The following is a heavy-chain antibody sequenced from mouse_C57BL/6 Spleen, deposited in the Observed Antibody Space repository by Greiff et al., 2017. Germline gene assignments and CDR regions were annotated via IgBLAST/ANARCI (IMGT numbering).Heavy chain of an antibody. CDR3: ASEVLVSSLMDY. Sequence: VQLQQSGAELVRPGASVKLSCKASGYTFTDYYINWVKQRPGQGLEWIARIYPGSGNTYYNEKFKGKATLTAEESSSTAYMQLSSLTSEYSAVYFCASEVLVSSLMDYWGQGTSVTVSS. CDR1: GYTFTDYY. D-gene: IGHD2-12*01. J-gene: IGHJ4*01. V-gene: IGHV1-76*01. CDR2: IYPGSGNT.